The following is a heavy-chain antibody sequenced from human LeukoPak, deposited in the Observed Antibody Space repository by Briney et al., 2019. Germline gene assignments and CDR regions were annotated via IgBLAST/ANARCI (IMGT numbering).Heavy chain of an antibody. Sequence: PSETLSLTCTVSGGSISSYYWSWIRQPAGKGLEWIGRIYTSGSTNYNPSLKSRVTMSVDTSKNQFSLKLSSVTAADTAVYYCALSPRDYDILTGSFPGDAFDIWGQGTMVTVSS. D-gene: IGHD3-9*01. J-gene: IGHJ3*02. CDR3: ALSPRDYDILTGSFPGDAFDI. V-gene: IGHV4-4*07. CDR1: GGSISSYY. CDR2: IYTSGST.